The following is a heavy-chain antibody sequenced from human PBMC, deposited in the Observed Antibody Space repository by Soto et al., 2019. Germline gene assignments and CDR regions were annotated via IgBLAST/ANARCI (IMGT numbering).Heavy chain of an antibody. V-gene: IGHV1-69*01. CDR2: IIPIPGTA. Sequence: QVQLVQSGAEVKNPGSSVKVSCKASGGTFGSYAISWVRQAPGQGLEWMGGIIPIPGTANYAQKFQGRVTIAADESTSTAYMKLSSLRSEDTAVYYCARSQGSSTSLEIYYYYYYGMDVWGQGTTVTVSS. CDR3: ARSQGSSTSLEIYYYYYYGMDV. D-gene: IGHD2-2*01. J-gene: IGHJ6*02. CDR1: GGTFGSYA.